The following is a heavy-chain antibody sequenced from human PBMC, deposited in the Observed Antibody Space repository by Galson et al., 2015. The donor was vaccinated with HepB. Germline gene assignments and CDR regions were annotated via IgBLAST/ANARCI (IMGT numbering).Heavy chain of an antibody. V-gene: IGHV1-18*04. CDR3: ARDNLDGDYYYYYGMDV. CDR1: GYTFTSYG. J-gene: IGHJ6*02. D-gene: IGHD4-17*01. Sequence: SVKVSCKASGYTFTSYGISWVRQAPGQGLEWMGWISAYNGNTNYAQKLQGRVTMTTDTSTSTAYMELRSLRSDDTAVYYCARDNLDGDYYYYYGMDVWGQGTTVTVSS. CDR2: ISAYNGNT.